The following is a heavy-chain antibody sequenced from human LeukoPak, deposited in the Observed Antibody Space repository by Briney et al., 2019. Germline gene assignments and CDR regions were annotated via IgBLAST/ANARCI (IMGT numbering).Heavy chain of an antibody. CDR3: ARGYCSSTSCRAFDY. D-gene: IGHD2-2*01. V-gene: IGHV1-2*02. Sequence: ASVKVSCKASGYTFTGYHMHWVRQAPGQGLEWMGWINPNSGGTNYAQKFQGRVTMTRDTSISTAYMELSRLRSDDTAVYYCARGYCSSTSCRAFDYWGQGTLVTVSS. CDR1: GYTFTGYH. CDR2: INPNSGGT. J-gene: IGHJ4*02.